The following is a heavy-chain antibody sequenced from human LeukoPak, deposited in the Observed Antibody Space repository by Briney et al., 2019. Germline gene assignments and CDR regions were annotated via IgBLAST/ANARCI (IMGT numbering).Heavy chain of an antibody. Sequence: GGSLRLSRAASGFTFRNYGMSWVRQAPGKGLEWVSGISGSGDTTYYADSVKGRFTISRDNSRNTLYLQMNSLRAEDTALYYCATFRSLYFYMDVWGKGTTVTISS. CDR1: GFTFRNYG. CDR3: ATFRSLYFYMDV. D-gene: IGHD2-21*01. CDR2: ISGSGDTT. J-gene: IGHJ6*03. V-gene: IGHV3-23*01.